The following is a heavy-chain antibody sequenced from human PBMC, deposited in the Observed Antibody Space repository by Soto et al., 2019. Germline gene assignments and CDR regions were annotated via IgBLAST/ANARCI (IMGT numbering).Heavy chain of an antibody. V-gene: IGHV1-3*01. CDR2: INAGNGNT. J-gene: IGHJ6*02. CDR1: GYTFTSYA. Sequence: ASVKFSCTSSGYTFTSYAMHWVRQAPGQRLEWMGWINAGNGNTKYSQKFQGRVTITRDTSASTAYMELSSLRSEDTAVYYCARATSDDSRYYYYVMDFWGQGTTVTVSS. CDR3: ARATSDDSRYYYYVMDF. D-gene: IGHD3-22*01.